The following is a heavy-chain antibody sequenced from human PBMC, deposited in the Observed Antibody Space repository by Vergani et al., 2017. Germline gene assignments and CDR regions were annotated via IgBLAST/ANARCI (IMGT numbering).Heavy chain of an antibody. J-gene: IGHJ5*02. D-gene: IGHD3-3*01. CDR2: IYYSGNT. Sequence: QVQLQESGPGLVKPSETLSLTCTVSGGSVSSGSYYWSWIRQPPGKGLEWIGYIYYSGNTNYNPTLKRRVPITEATTKYQFSLKLSSVTAADTAVYYLAGLRFLEWLLYLGWFDPWGQGTLVTVSS. CDR3: AGLRFLEWLLYLGWFDP. V-gene: IGHV4-61*01. CDR1: GGSVSSGSYY.